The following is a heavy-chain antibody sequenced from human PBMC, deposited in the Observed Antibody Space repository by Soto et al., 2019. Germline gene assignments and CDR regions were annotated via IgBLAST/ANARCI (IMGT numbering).Heavy chain of an antibody. CDR2: MNTNTGNT. Sequence: ASVKVSCKTSGYTVTEFDINWVRQATGQGLEWMGLMNTNTGNTGYAQKLPGRVTMTRYTSISTAYMELRRLRSENTAVYYCARESRFFGGHAGYWGQGTLVTVSS. D-gene: IGHD3-3*01. CDR3: ARESRFFGGHAGY. CDR1: GYTVTEFD. J-gene: IGHJ4*02. V-gene: IGHV1-8*01.